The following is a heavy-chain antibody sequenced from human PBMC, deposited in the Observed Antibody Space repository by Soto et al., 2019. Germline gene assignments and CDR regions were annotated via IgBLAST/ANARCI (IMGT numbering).Heavy chain of an antibody. Sequence: QVPLVQSGAEVKKPGASVKVSCKASGYTFTSYGISWVRQAPGQGLEWMGWISAYNGNTNYAQKLQGRVTMTTDTPTSTAYMELRSLRSDDTAVYYCARGSHYYDSRANWFDPCGHGTLVTVSS. J-gene: IGHJ5*02. V-gene: IGHV1-18*01. CDR1: GYTFTSYG. CDR2: ISAYNGNT. CDR3: ARGSHYYDSRANWFDP. D-gene: IGHD3-22*01.